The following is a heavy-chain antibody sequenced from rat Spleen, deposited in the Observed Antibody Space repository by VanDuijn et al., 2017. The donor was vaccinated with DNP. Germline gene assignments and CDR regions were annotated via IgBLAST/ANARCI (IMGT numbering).Heavy chain of an antibody. Sequence: QVQLKESGPGLVQPSQTLSLTCSVSGFSLTSNSVHWVRQPPGKGLEWVGAIGSGGSTDYNSALKSRLSISRDTSKSQVFLKMNSLQTDDTGTYYCTRGGDYAAMDAWGQGTSVTVSS. CDR2: IGSGGST. J-gene: IGHJ4*01. CDR3: TRGGDYAAMDA. CDR1: GFSLTSNS. V-gene: IGHV2-1*01. D-gene: IGHD1-11*01.